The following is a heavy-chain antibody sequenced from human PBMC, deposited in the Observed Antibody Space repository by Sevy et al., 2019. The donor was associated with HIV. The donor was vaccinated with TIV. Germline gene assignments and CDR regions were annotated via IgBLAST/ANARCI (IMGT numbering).Heavy chain of an antibody. J-gene: IGHJ6*02. CDR3: ARDTGGIGMDV. CDR2: IKQDGSEK. Sequence: GGSLRLSCAASGFTFSSHWMSWVRQAPGKGLEGVANIKQDGSEKYYVDSVKGRFTISRDNAKNSLSLQMNSLGAEDTAVYYCARDTGGIGMDVWGQGTTVTVSS. D-gene: IGHD6-13*01. CDR1: GFTFSSHW. V-gene: IGHV3-7*01.